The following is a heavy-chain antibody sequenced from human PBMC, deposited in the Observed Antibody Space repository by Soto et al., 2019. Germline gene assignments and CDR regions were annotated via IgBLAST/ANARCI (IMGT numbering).Heavy chain of an antibody. Sequence: LRLSCAASGFTFSSYAMHWVRQAPGKGLEWVAVISYDGSNKYYADSVKGRFTISRDNSKNTLYLQMNSLGAEDTAVYYCARDPSGIRLSYFDYWGQGTLVTVSS. D-gene: IGHD3-10*01. CDR1: GFTFSSYA. J-gene: IGHJ4*02. CDR2: ISYDGSNK. CDR3: ARDPSGIRLSYFDY. V-gene: IGHV3-30-3*01.